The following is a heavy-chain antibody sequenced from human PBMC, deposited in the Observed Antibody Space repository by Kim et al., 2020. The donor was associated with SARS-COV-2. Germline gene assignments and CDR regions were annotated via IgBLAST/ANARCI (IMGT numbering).Heavy chain of an antibody. CDR2: ISHDASNK. Sequence: GGSLRLSCAASGFAFSTYVMHWVRQAPGKGLEWVAVISHDASNKYYADSVKGRFTISRDNYKNTLYLQMNSLRAEDTAVHYCAKGSGSYYDGSDYIDSWGQGTLVTVSS. CDR3: AKGSGSYYDGSDYIDS. V-gene: IGHV3-30*18. J-gene: IGHJ4*02. CDR1: GFAFSTYV. D-gene: IGHD3-22*01.